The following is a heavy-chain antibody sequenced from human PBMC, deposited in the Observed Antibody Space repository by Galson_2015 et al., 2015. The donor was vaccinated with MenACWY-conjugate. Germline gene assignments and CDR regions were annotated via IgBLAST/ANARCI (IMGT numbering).Heavy chain of an antibody. J-gene: IGHJ5*01. D-gene: IGHD3-10*01. CDR1: GFTFSRYW. Sequence: SLRLSCAASGFTFSRYWMHWVRRAPGKGLEWVSRTNTDESTTTHADSVKGRFTISRDNAKNTLYLQMNSLRAEDTAVYFCARDHRSGTYYVPANWFDSWGHGTLVTVSS. CDR3: ARDHRSGTYYVPANWFDS. V-gene: IGHV3-74*01. CDR2: TNTDESTT.